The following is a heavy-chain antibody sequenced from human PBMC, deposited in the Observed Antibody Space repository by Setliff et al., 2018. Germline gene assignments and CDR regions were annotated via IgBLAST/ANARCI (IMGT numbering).Heavy chain of an antibody. J-gene: IGHJ5*02. Sequence: TSETLSLTCTVSDVSISGHYWSWIRQPPGKGLEWIGSIHYSGITYYNPSLKSRVTIFVDTSKNQFSLKLSSVTAADTAVYYCARLSHAYYYGSGSYFGFDPWGQGTLVTVSS. V-gene: IGHV4-39*01. CDR3: ARLSHAYYYGSGSYFGFDP. CDR1: DVSISGHY. D-gene: IGHD3-10*01. CDR2: IHYSGIT.